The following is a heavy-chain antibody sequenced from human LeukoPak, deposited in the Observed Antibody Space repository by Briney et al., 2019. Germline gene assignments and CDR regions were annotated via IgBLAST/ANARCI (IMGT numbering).Heavy chain of an antibody. CDR1: GGSISSGAYY. D-gene: IGHD3-22*01. J-gene: IGHJ1*01. Sequence: PSETLSLTCTVSGGSISSGAYYWSWIRQPPGKGLEWIGYIYYSGSTNYNPSLKSRVTISVDTSKNQFSLKLSSVTAADTAVYYCAGTYYYDSSGYHEYFQHWGQGTLVTVSS. CDR3: AGTYYYDSSGYHEYFQH. CDR2: IYYSGST. V-gene: IGHV4-61*08.